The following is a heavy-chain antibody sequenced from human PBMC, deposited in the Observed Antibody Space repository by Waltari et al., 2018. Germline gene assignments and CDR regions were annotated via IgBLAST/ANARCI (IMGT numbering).Heavy chain of an antibody. D-gene: IGHD2-21*02. CDR2: IWYDGSNK. V-gene: IGHV3-33*01. CDR1: GFTFSSYG. CDR3: ARDPGVVVTNNWFDP. J-gene: IGHJ5*02. Sequence: QVQLVESGGGVVQPGRSLRLSCAASGFTFSSYGMHWVRQAPGKGLEWVAVIWYDGSNKYYADSVKGRFTSSRDNSKNTLYLQMNSLRAEDTAVYYCARDPGVVVTNNWFDPWGQGTLVTVSS.